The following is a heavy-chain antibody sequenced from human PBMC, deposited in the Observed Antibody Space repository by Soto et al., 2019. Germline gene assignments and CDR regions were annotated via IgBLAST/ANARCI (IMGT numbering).Heavy chain of an antibody. CDR1: GFTFSSYG. J-gene: IGHJ1*01. CDR2: ISYDGSNK. V-gene: IGHV3-30*18. D-gene: IGHD3-10*01. CDR3: AKAQTYLWFGEPEYFQH. Sequence: GGSLRLSCAASGFTFSSYGMHWVRQAPGKGLEWVAVISYDGSNKYYADSVKGRFTISRDNSKNTLYLQMNSLRAEDTAVYYCAKAQTYLWFGEPEYFQHWGQGTLVTVS.